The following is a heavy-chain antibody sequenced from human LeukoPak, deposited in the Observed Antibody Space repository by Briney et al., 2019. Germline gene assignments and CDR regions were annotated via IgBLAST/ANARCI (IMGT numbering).Heavy chain of an antibody. Sequence: ASVKVSCKASGYTFTSNDINWVRQATRQGLEWMGWMNPHSGSVGYAQKFQGRVIMTWDTSISTAYMELSSLTSDDTAVYYCVRVPQRVPHNWFDPWGQGTLVTVSS. J-gene: IGHJ5*02. CDR2: MNPHSGSV. CDR1: GYTFTSND. V-gene: IGHV1-8*01. D-gene: IGHD1-1*01. CDR3: VRVPQRVPHNWFDP.